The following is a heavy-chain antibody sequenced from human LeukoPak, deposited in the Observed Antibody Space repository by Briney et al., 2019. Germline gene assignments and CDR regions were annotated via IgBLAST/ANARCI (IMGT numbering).Heavy chain of an antibody. CDR1: GITFSSYH. J-gene: IGHJ6*03. CDR2: ISSGGPYI. V-gene: IGHV3-21*01. Sequence: GGSLRLSCVGSGITFSSYHINWDRQTPDKGLEWVSSISSGGPYIYSVDSLKGRFTISRDNAKSSVYLQMNSVRDEDTAVYYCAGGRGVDGNYYYYYMDVWGKGTTVTVS. D-gene: IGHD6-19*01. CDR3: AGGRGVDGNYYYYYMDV.